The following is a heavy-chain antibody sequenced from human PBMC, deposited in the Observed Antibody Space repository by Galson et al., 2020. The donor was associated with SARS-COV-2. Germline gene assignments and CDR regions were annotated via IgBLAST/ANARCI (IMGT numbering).Heavy chain of an antibody. D-gene: IGHD1-26*01. V-gene: IGHV4-4*02. J-gene: IGHJ3*02. CDR3: ARRGPGVGARRAAFDI. CDR2: IYHSGST. CDR1: GGSISSSNW. Sequence: ASETLSLTCAVSGGSISSSNWWSWVRQPPGKGLEWIGEIYHSGSTNYNPSLKSRVTISVDKSKNQFSLKLSSVTAADTAVYYCARRGPGVGARRAAFDIWGQGTMVTVSS.